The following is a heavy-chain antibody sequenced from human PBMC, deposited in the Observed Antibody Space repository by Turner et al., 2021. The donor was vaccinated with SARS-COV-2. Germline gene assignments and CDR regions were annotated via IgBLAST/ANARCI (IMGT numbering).Heavy chain of an antibody. J-gene: IGHJ4*02. CDR2: INQDGSEK. D-gene: IGHD3-3*01. CDR1: AFTFSSYW. CDR3: ARDRSTYYDFWSGYCHFDY. V-gene: IGHV3-7*01. Sequence: VQLVEYGGGLVQPGASLRLSCAASAFTFSSYWRSWVRHAPWKGLEWVANINQDGSEKYYVDSVKGLFTISRDNAKNSLYVQINSLRAEDTAVYYCARDRSTYYDFWSGYCHFDYWGQGTLVTVSS.